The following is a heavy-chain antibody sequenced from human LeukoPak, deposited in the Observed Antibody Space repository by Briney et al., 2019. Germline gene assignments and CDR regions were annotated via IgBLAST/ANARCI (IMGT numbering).Heavy chain of an antibody. D-gene: IGHD6-13*01. J-gene: IGHJ4*02. CDR3: ARVVGPKSSWYLYFDY. CDR1: GGSISSGGYS. V-gene: IGHV4-31*03. Sequence: SQTLSPTCTVSGGSISSGGYSWSWIRQHPGKGLEWIGYIYYSGSTYYNPSLKSRVTISVDTSKNQFSLKLSSVTAADTAVYYCARVVGPKSSWYLYFDYWGQGTLVTVSS. CDR2: IYYSGST.